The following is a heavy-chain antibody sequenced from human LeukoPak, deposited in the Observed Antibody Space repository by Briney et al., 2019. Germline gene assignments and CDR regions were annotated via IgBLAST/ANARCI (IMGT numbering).Heavy chain of an antibody. V-gene: IGHV3-23*01. CDR2: VGAGGGAP. CDR1: GFTFDKYA. J-gene: IGHJ4*02. CDR3: ATDPYSRGWSGGDYFDQ. Sequence: GGSLRLSCAASGFTFDKYAMSWVRQAPGKGLEWVSSVGAGGGAPYYSDSVKGRFSISRDNSKSTLYLQMTGLTDEDAAIYYCATDPYSRGWSGGDYFDQWGRGTLVTVSS. D-gene: IGHD6-19*01.